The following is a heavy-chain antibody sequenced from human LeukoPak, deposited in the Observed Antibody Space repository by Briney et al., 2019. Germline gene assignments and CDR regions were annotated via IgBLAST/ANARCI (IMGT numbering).Heavy chain of an antibody. J-gene: IGHJ3*02. CDR2: ISWNSGSI. D-gene: IGHD6-6*01. CDR3: AKGRSSSPRFDAFDI. Sequence: GRSLRLSCAASGFAFDNYAMHWVRQAPGKGLEWVSGISWNSGSIVYGDSVKGRFTISKDNAKKSLYLQMNSLRAEDTAFYYCAKGRSSSPRFDAFDIWGQGTMVTVSS. V-gene: IGHV3-9*01. CDR1: GFAFDNYA.